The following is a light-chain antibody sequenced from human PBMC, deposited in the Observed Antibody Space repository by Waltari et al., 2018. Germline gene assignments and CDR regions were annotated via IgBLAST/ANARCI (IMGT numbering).Light chain of an antibody. V-gene: IGKV1-5*03. CDR2: KAS. Sequence: DIQMTQSPSILSAFVGDRVTITCRATQSVSTWLAWYHQRPGKAPKLLIYKASTLHSGVPSRFSGSGSGTEFTLTISSLQPDDFATYYCQQYNIYPLTFGGGSRVEIK. CDR1: QSVSTW. CDR3: QQYNIYPLT. J-gene: IGKJ4*01.